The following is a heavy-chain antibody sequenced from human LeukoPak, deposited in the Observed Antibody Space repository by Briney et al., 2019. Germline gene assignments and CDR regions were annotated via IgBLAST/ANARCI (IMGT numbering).Heavy chain of an antibody. V-gene: IGHV3-30-3*01. Sequence: PGRSLRLSCAASGFTFSSYAMHWVRQAPGKGLEWVAVISYDGSNKYYADSVKGRFTISRDNSKNTLYLQMNSLRAEDTAVYYCARVTARYCSSTSCPYDAFDIWGQGTMVTVSS. D-gene: IGHD2-2*01. CDR1: GFTFSSYA. J-gene: IGHJ3*02. CDR2: ISYDGSNK. CDR3: ARVTARYCSSTSCPYDAFDI.